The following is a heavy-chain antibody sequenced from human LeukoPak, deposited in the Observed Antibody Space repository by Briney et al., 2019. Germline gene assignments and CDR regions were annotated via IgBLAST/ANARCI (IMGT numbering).Heavy chain of an antibody. J-gene: IGHJ5*02. D-gene: IGHD5/OR15-5a*01. Sequence: ASVKVSCKASGNDFSDFYFNRVRQAPGRGLEWVGWINPHSRATHYAQRFRGRVTMEASITTGYVELNSLTSDDTAVYYCVTTSVTHTRDPWGQGTLVTVSS. CDR1: GNDFSDFY. CDR2: INPHSRAT. CDR3: VTTSVTHTRDP. V-gene: IGHV1-2*02.